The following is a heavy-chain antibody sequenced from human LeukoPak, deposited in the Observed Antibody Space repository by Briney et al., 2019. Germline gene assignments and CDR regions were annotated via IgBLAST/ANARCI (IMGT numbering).Heavy chain of an antibody. D-gene: IGHD4-17*01. CDR3: ARRDYGDYVIDY. J-gene: IGHJ4*02. V-gene: IGHV3-48*04. Sequence: GGSLRLSCAASGFTFSSYSMNWVRQAPGKGLEWVSYISSSGSTIYYADSVKGRFTISRDNAKNSLYLQMNSLRAEDTAVYYCARRDYGDYVIDYWGQGTLVTVSS. CDR1: GFTFSSYS. CDR2: ISSSGSTI.